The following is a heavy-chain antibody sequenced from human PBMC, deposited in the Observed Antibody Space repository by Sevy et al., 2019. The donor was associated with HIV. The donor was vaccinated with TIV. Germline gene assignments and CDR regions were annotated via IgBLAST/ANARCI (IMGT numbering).Heavy chain of an antibody. J-gene: IGHJ1*01. CDR2: MTMYSGSE. V-gene: IGHV3-9*01. CDR3: VIEIESGGANF. CDR1: GLILRDRA. Sequence: GGSLRLSCTASGLILRDRAMHWVRQTPGKGREWVSGMTMYSGSEDYADFVKGRFTISRDNAKNSLNLQMDSLTLEDTALYYCVIEIESGGANFWGQGTLVTVSS. D-gene: IGHD2-21*01.